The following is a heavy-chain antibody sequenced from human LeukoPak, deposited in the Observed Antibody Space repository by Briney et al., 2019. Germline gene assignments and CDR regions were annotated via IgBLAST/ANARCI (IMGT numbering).Heavy chain of an antibody. CDR1: GDSINSGGYY. D-gene: IGHD2-2*01. J-gene: IGHJ4*02. V-gene: IGHV4-30-2*01. CDR3: AREVLSTSRPFDY. CDR2: VYLTGST. Sequence: SETLSLTCTVSGDSINSGGYYWSWIRQPPGKGLDWIGDVYLTGSTPYNPSLKSRVTISVDRSKNQFSLKLTSVTAADTAVYYCAREVLSTSRPFDYWGQGTLVTVSS.